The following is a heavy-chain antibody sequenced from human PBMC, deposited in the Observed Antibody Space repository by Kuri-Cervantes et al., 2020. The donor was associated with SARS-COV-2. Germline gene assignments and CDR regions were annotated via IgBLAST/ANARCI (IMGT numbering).Heavy chain of an antibody. CDR2: IIPILGIA. D-gene: IGHD3-3*01. V-gene: IGHV1-69*04. CDR3: SRDREKGYDFWSGYYTYYYYGMDV. Sequence: AVMVSSKASRGTFSSYAISWVRQAPGLGLEWMGRIIPILGIANYAQKFQGRVTITADKSTSTAYMELSSLRSEDTAVYYCSRDREKGYDFWSGYYTYYYYGMDVWGQGTTVTVSS. CDR1: RGTFSSYA. J-gene: IGHJ6*01.